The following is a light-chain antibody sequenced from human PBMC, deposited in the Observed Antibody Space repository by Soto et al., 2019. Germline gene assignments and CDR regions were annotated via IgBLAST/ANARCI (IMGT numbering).Light chain of an antibody. V-gene: IGLV2-14*01. CDR2: DVS. Sequence: QSVLTQPASVSGSPGQSITISCTGSSSDVGGYNYVSWYQQHPGKAPKLMIYDVSNRPSGVSNRFSGSKSGNTASLTISGLQPEDEADSYCSSYTSSSTLVVFGGGTKLTVL. CDR1: SSDVGGYNY. CDR3: SSYTSSSTLVV. J-gene: IGLJ2*01.